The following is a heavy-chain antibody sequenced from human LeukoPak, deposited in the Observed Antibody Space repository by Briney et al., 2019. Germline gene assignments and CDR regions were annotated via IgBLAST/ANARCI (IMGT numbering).Heavy chain of an antibody. D-gene: IGHD3-10*01. CDR3: ARGTYGSNTIDY. CDR2: IYHSGST. Sequence: SQTLSLTCTVSGGSISSGGYYWSWIRQPPGKGLEWTGYIYHSGSTYYNPSLKSRVTISVDRSKNQFSLKLSSVTAADTAVYYCARGTYGSNTIDYWGQGTLVTVSS. V-gene: IGHV4-30-2*01. CDR1: GGSISSGGYY. J-gene: IGHJ4*02.